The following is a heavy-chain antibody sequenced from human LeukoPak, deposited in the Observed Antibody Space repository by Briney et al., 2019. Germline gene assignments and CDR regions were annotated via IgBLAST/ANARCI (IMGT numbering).Heavy chain of an antibody. D-gene: IGHD6-19*01. V-gene: IGHV3-23*01. CDR1: GFTFSSYA. CDR3: AKIPGSSGWYDAPDI. Sequence: GGSLRLSCAASGFTFSSYAVSWVRQAPGKGLEWVSSIIGSGTGTYYADSVKGRFTISRDNSKNTLNLQMSSLRAEDTAIYYCAKIPGSSGWYDAPDIWGQGTMVTVSA. J-gene: IGHJ3*02. CDR2: IIGSGTGT.